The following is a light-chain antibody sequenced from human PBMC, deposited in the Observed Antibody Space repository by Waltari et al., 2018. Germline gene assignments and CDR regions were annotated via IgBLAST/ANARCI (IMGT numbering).Light chain of an antibody. CDR3: HQYFAPPYT. CDR1: HRLLYYSNNKNY. J-gene: IGKJ2*01. CDR2: WAS. Sequence: DIVMTQSPDSLTVSLGERATINCKSNHRLLYYSNNKNYISWYQQKPGQAPKLLIYWASTRDSGVPDRFSGSGSETDFTLTISSLQAEDVAVYHCHQYFAPPYTFGRGTKLEIK. V-gene: IGKV4-1*01.